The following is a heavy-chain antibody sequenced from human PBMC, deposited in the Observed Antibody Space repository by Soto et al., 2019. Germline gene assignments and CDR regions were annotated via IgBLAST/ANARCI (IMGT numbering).Heavy chain of an antibody. Sequence: GGSLRLSCAASGFTFSSYGMHWVRQAPGKGLEWVAVISYDGSNKYYADSVKGRFTISRDNSKNTLYLQMNSLRAEDTAVYYCAKDPSLDEQQLANGGYFDYWGQGTRVTVSA. J-gene: IGHJ4*02. CDR2: ISYDGSNK. CDR1: GFTFSSYG. D-gene: IGHD6-13*01. CDR3: AKDPSLDEQQLANGGYFDY. V-gene: IGHV3-30*18.